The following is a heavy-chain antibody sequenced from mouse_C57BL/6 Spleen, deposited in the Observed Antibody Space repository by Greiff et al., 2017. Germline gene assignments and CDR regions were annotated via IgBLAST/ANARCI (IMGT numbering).Heavy chain of an antibody. J-gene: IGHJ2*01. CDR2: IYPGSGST. CDR1: GYTFTSYW. D-gene: IGHD2-4*01. V-gene: IGHV1-55*01. Sequence: VQLQQPGAELVKPGASVKMSCKASGYTFTSYWITWVKQRPGQGLEWIGDIYPGSGSTNYNEKFKSKATLTVDTSSSTAYMQLSSLTSEDAAVYYCAREVRDYGDFDYWGQGTTLTVSS. CDR3: AREVRDYGDFDY.